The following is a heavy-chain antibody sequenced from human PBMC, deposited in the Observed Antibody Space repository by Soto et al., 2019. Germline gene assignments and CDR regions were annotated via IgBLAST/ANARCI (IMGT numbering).Heavy chain of an antibody. Sequence: PGGSLRLSCAASGFTFSSYWMHWVRQAPGKGLVWVSRIKSDGSGAIYADSVKGRFTVSRDNAKNTLYLLMNSLSTEDTAVYYCARGDFYYHDGNRYLRPHCGQGSWVPGSS. CDR1: GFTFSSYW. CDR2: IKSDGSGA. D-gene: IGHD3-22*01. CDR3: ARGDFYYHDGNRYLRPH. V-gene: IGHV3-74*01. J-gene: IGHJ1*01.